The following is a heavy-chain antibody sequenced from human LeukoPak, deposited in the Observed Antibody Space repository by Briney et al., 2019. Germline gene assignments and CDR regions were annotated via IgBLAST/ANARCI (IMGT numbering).Heavy chain of an antibody. CDR2: IYRSGST. J-gene: IGHJ3*02. Sequence: SGTLSLTCAVSVGSISSPNWWTWVRQPPRKGVAWIGEIYRSGSTNYNPSLKSRVTMSVDKSKNQFSLKMTSVTAADTAVYYCARVRYSGSYYGHDAFDIWGQGTMVTVSS. CDR3: ARVRYSGSYYGHDAFDI. D-gene: IGHD1-26*01. CDR1: VGSISSPNW. V-gene: IGHV4-4*02.